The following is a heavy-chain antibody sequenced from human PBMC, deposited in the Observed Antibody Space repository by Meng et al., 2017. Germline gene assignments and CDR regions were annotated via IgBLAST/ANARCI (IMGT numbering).Heavy chain of an antibody. J-gene: IGHJ4*02. D-gene: IGHD2-8*01. CDR2: IRSKPSGATT. CDR1: GFTFGDYA. CDR3: TRANTVLSAKYYFDF. V-gene: IGHV3-49*04. Sequence: GESLKISCAASGFTFGDYAMGWVRQAPGKGLEWVGFIRSKPSGATTEYAASVKGRFTIARDDSKSIAYLQMNSLKAEDTAVYYCTRANTVLSAKYYFDFWGQGTLVTVSS.